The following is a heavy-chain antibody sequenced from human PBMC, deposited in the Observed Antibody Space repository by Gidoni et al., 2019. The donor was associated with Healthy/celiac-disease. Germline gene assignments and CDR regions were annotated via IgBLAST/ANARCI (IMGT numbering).Heavy chain of an antibody. D-gene: IGHD2-8*01. CDR1: GFTFSSYS. CDR2: ISSSSSYI. CDR3: ARVSTGTDAFDI. Sequence: EVQLVESGGGLVKPGGSLRLSCAASGFTFSSYSMNWVRQAPGKGLEWVSSISSSSSYIYYADSVKGRFTISRDNAKNSLYLQMNSLRAEDTAVYYCARVSTGTDAFDIWGQGTMVTVSS. V-gene: IGHV3-21*01. J-gene: IGHJ3*02.